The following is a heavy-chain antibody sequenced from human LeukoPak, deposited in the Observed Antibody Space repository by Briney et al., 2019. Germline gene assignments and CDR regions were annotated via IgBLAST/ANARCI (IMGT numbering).Heavy chain of an antibody. J-gene: IGHJ4*02. CDR3: ARVGGYSSGWYVLAY. CDR1: GGSFSGYY. CDR2: INHSGST. D-gene: IGHD6-19*01. Sequence: PSETLSLTCAVYGGSFSGYYWSWIRQPPGKGLEWIGEINHSGSTNYNPSLKSRVTISVDTSKNQFSLKLSSVTAADTAVYYCARVGGYSSGWYVLAYWGQGTLVTVSS. V-gene: IGHV4-34*01.